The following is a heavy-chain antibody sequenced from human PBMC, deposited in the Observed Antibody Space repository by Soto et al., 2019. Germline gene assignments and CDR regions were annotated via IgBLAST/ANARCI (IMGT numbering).Heavy chain of an antibody. D-gene: IGHD2-8*01. J-gene: IGHJ4*02. CDR3: ARLEGMATISYYFDF. V-gene: IGHV4-39*01. CDR2: SYFRGNP. Sequence: QLQLQESGPGLVKPSETLSLTCSVSGDSINSDKYYWGWIRQPPGKGLEWIGSSYFRGNPYYNPSLQTRVTISLAKSKSQFSQKLNSVTAADSAVYFCARLEGMATISYYFDFWGKGALVTVSS. CDR1: GDSINSDKYY.